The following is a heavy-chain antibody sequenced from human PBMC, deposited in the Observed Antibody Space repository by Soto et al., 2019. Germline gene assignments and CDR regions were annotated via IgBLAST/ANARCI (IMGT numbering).Heavy chain of an antibody. CDR3: ARGEHDYGDYGVGY. CDR1: GGSISSYY. Sequence: PWETLSLTCTVSGGSISSYYWSWIRQPPGKGLEWIGYIYYSGSTNYNPSLKSRVTISVDTSKNQFSLKLSSVTAADTAVYYCARGEHDYGDYGVGYWGQGTLVTVSS. D-gene: IGHD4-17*01. J-gene: IGHJ4*02. CDR2: IYYSGST. V-gene: IGHV4-59*01.